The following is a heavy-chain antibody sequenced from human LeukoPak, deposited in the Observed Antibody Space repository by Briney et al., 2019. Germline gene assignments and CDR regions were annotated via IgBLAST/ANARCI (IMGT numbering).Heavy chain of an antibody. CDR3: AKEHSGSYPDPNRENWFDP. CDR2: ISGLDGTT. CDR1: GFTLGSYA. Sequence: PGGSLRLSCAASGFTLGSYAMSWVRQAPGKGLEWVSSISGLDGTTFYADSVKGRFTISRDSPKNTLYLQMNSLRAEDTAVYYCAKEHSGSYPDPNRENWFDPWGQGTLVTVSS. D-gene: IGHD3-10*01. J-gene: IGHJ5*02. V-gene: IGHV3-23*01.